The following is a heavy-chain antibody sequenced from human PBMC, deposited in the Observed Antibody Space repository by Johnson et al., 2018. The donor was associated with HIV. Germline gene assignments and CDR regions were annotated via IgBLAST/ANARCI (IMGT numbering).Heavy chain of an antibody. CDR2: ISYDGSNK. CDR3: AKAGPREYSSSLDAFDI. V-gene: IGHV3-30*04. D-gene: IGHD6-6*01. J-gene: IGHJ3*02. Sequence: QVQLVESGGGLIQPGGSLRLSCAASGFTFSSYAMHWVRQAPGKGLEWVAVISYDGSNKFYADSVKGRFTISRDNSKNTLYLQVNSLRAEDTALYYWAKAGPREYSSSLDAFDIWGQGTMVTVSS. CDR1: GFTFSSYA.